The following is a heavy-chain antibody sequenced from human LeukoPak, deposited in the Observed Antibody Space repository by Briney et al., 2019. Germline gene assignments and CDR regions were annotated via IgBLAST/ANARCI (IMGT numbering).Heavy chain of an antibody. CDR3: ARVRRRSSGWYVWFDP. CDR1: GYTFTSYG. J-gene: IGHJ5*02. CDR2: ISAYNGNT. D-gene: IGHD6-19*01. Sequence: ASVKVSCKASGYTFTSYGISWVRQAPGQGLEWMGWISAYNGNTNYAQKLQGRVTMTTDTSTSTAYMELRSLRSDDTAMYYCARVRRRSSGWYVWFDPWGQGTLVTVSS. V-gene: IGHV1-18*01.